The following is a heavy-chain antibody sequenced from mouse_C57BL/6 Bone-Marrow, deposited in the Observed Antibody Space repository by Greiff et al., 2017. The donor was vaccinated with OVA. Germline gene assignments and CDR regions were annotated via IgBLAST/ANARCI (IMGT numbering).Heavy chain of an antibody. D-gene: IGHD1-1*01. CDR1: GYAFTNYL. CDR2: INPGSGGT. Sequence: VQLQQSGAELVRPGTSVKVSCKASGYAFTNYLIEWVKQRPGQGLEWIGVINPGSGGTNYNEKFKGKATLTADQSSSTAYMQLSSLTSEDSAVYFCASPLYYGSSSHAMDYWGQGTSVTVSS. J-gene: IGHJ4*01. CDR3: ASPLYYGSSSHAMDY. V-gene: IGHV1-54*01.